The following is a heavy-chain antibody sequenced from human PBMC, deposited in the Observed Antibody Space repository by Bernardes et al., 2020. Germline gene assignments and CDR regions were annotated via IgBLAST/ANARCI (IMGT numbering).Heavy chain of an antibody. V-gene: IGHV4-39*07. CDR3: ARDVTINREYYYDSSGYYFDWFDP. CDR2: IYHSGST. J-gene: IGHJ5*02. CDR1: GGSISSSSYY. D-gene: IGHD3-22*01. Sequence: ETLSLTCTVSGGSISSSSYYWGWIRQPPGKGLEWIGSIYHSGSTYYNPSLKSRVTISVDTSKNQFSLKLSSVTAADTAVYYCARDVTINREYYYDSSGYYFDWFDPWGQGTLVTVSS.